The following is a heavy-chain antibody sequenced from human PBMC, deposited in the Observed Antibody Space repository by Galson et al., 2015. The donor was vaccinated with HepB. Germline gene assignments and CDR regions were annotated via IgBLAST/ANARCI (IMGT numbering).Heavy chain of an antibody. CDR2: INPNSGGT. Sequence: SVKVSCKASGYTFTGYYMHWVRQAPGQGLEWMGWINPNSGGTNYAQKFQGWVTMTRDTSISTAYMELSRLRSDDTAVYYCARGKGSSSSEIGYYYYMDVWGKGTTVTVSS. CDR3: ARGKGSSSSEIGYYYYMDV. V-gene: IGHV1-2*04. J-gene: IGHJ6*03. D-gene: IGHD6-6*01. CDR1: GYTFTGYY.